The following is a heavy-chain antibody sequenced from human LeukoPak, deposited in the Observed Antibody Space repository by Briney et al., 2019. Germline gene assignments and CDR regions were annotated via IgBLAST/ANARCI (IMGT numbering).Heavy chain of an antibody. CDR1: GASISSSNYY. D-gene: IGHD3-10*01. Sequence: SETLSLTCTVSGASISSSNYYWGWIRQPPGKGLEWIGSIYYSGSTYQNPSLKSRLTISVDTSKNPFSLKLSSVTAAYTAVYYCAGIDWRYYGDFDYWGQGTLVTVSS. V-gene: IGHV4-39*07. CDR2: IYYSGST. J-gene: IGHJ4*02. CDR3: AGIDWRYYGDFDY.